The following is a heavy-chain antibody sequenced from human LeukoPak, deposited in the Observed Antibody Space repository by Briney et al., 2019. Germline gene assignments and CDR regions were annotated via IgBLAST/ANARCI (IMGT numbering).Heavy chain of an antibody. CDR3: ARDLWGLYSYGYYWFDP. Sequence: TGGSLRLSCAASGFTFSSYAMSWVRQAPGKGLEWVSAISGSGGSTYYADSVKGRFTISRDNSKNTLYLQMNSLRAEDTAVHYCARDLWGLYSYGYYWFDPWGQGTLVTVSS. J-gene: IGHJ5*02. V-gene: IGHV3-23*01. D-gene: IGHD5-18*01. CDR2: ISGSGGST. CDR1: GFTFSSYA.